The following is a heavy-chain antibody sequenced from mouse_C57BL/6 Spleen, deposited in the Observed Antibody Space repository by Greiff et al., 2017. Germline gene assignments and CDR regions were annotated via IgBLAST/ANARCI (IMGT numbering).Heavy chain of an antibody. CDR2: IYPRDGST. CDR3: TGEAYYYAMDY. CDR1: GYTFTSYD. V-gene: IGHV1-85*01. J-gene: IGHJ4*01. Sequence: VKLQESGPELVKPGASVKLSCKASGYTFTSYDINWVKQRPGQGLEWIGWIYPRDGSTKYNEKFKGKATLTVDTSSSTAYMELHSLTAEYSAVYFGTGEAYYYAMDYWGQGTSVTVSS.